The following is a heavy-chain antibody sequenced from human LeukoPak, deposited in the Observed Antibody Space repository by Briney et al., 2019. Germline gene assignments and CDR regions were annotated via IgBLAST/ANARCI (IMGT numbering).Heavy chain of an antibody. D-gene: IGHD5-24*01. CDR2: IWYDGSNK. CDR3: ARGPPSRDGYRTVGFDP. V-gene: IGHV3-33*01. CDR1: GFTFSNYG. J-gene: IGHJ5*02. Sequence: QSGGSLRLSCAASGFTFSNYGMHWVRQAPGKGLEWVAVIWYDGSNKYYTDSVKGRFTISRDNSKNTLYLQMSSLRAEDTAVYYCARGPPSRDGYRTVGFDPWGQGTLVTVSS.